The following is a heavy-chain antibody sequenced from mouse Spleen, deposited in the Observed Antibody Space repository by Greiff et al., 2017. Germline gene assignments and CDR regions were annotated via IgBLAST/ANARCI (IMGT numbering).Heavy chain of an antibody. D-gene: IGHD3-2*01. J-gene: IGHJ3*01. Sequence: QVQLQQSGAELVRPGSSVKISRKASGYAFSSYWMNWVKQRPGQGLEWIGQIYPGDGDTNYNGKFKGKATLTADKSSSTAYMQLSSLTSEDSAVYFCARDSSGAWFAYWGQGTLVTVSA. V-gene: IGHV1-80*01. CDR3: ARDSSGAWFAY. CDR2: IYPGDGDT. CDR1: GYAFSSYW.